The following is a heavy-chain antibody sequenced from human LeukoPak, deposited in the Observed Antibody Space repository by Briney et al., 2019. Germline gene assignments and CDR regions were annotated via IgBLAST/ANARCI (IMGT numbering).Heavy chain of an antibody. CDR1: GGSISSRSYY. D-gene: IGHD2-2*01. CDR3: ASENCSGTSCSSFDY. CDR2: IFDSGTT. V-gene: IGHV4-39*01. J-gene: IGHJ4*02. Sequence: PSETLSLTCTVSGGSISSRSYYWGWSRQPPGEGLEWIGRIFDSGTTYYNPSLKSRVIISVDTSKHQFSLRLSSVTAADTAVYYCASENCSGTSCSSFDYWGQGTLVTVSS.